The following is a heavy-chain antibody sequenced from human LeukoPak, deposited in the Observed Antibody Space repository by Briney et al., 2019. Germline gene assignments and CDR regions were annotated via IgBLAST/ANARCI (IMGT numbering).Heavy chain of an antibody. V-gene: IGHV3-7*01. CDR3: ARGRGWVDH. Sequence: GGSLRLSCAASGFTFSAYAVSWFRQAPGKGLEWVANIHDDGHVRNYEDSVKGRSTISRDDARSSVYLQLRSLRAEDTALYFCARGRGWVDHWGQGTLVTVSS. D-gene: IGHD3-16*01. J-gene: IGHJ4*02. CDR2: IHDDGHVR. CDR1: GFTFSAYA.